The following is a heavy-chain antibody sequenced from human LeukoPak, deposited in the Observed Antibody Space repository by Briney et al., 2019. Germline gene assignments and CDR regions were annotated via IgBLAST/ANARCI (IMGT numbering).Heavy chain of an antibody. Sequence: PGGSLRLSCAASGFTFSSYCMSWVRQAPGKGLEWVANIKQDGSGEYYVDSVKGRFTISRDNAKNSLYLQMNSLRAEDTAVYYCARDPEDYYESSAYYDGFDMWGQGTMVTVSS. CDR3: ARDPEDYYESSAYYDGFDM. CDR1: GFTFSSYC. J-gene: IGHJ3*02. D-gene: IGHD3-22*01. V-gene: IGHV3-7*01. CDR2: IKQDGSGE.